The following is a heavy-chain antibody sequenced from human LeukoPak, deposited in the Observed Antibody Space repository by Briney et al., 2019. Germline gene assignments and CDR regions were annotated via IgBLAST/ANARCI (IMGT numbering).Heavy chain of an antibody. CDR2: ISSDGDT. V-gene: IGHV3-64*01. D-gene: IGHD2-21*01. Sequence: GGSLRLSCAASGFTFSMYAMHWVRQAPGKGLEFVSAISSDGDTYYAKSVRGRFIISRDNSKDTLYLQMGSLRTEGMAVYYCLLGWDYWGQGALVTVSS. J-gene: IGHJ4*02. CDR1: GFTFSMYA. CDR3: LLGWDY.